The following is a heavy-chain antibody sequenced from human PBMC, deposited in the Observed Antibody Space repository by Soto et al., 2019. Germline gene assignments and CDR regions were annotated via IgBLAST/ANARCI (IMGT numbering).Heavy chain of an antibody. D-gene: IGHD6-19*01. V-gene: IGHV3-9*01. CDR3: EKDKFEDSSLRSGGYYFDY. Sequence: GGSLRLSCAASGFTFDDYAMHWVRQAPGKGLEWVSGISWNSGSIGYADSVKGRFTISRDNAKNSLYLQMNSLRAEDTALYYCEKDKFEDSSLRSGGYYFDYWGQGTLVTVSS. CDR2: ISWNSGSI. CDR1: GFTFDDYA. J-gene: IGHJ4*02.